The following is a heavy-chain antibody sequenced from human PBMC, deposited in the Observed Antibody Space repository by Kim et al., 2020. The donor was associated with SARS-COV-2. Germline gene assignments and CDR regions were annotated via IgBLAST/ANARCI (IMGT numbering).Heavy chain of an antibody. D-gene: IGHD2-2*01. CDR3: ARARRCSSTSCYLDY. CDR2: INHSGST. Sequence: SETLSLTCAVYGGSFSGYYWSWIRQPPGKGLEWIGEINHSGSTNYNPSLKSRVTISVDTSKNQFSLKLSSVTAADTAVYYCARARRCSSTSCYLDYWGQGTLVTVSS. J-gene: IGHJ4*02. V-gene: IGHV4-34*01. CDR1: GGSFSGYY.